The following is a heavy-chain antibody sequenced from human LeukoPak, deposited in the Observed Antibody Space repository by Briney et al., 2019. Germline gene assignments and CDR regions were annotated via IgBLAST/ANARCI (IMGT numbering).Heavy chain of an antibody. CDR2: ITGSGGST. J-gene: IGHJ5*02. V-gene: IGHV3-23*01. Sequence: GGSLRLSCGASGFTFSSDAMSWVRQAPGKGLEWVSIITGSGGSTYYADSVKGRFTISRDNSKNTLYLQMNSLRAEDTAVYYCFPSNWFDPWGQGTLVTVSS. CDR3: FPSNWFDP. CDR1: GFTFSSDA.